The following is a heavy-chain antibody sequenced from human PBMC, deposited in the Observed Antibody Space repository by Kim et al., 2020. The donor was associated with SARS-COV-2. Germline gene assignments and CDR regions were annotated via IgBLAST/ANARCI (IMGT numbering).Heavy chain of an antibody. Sequence: GGSLRLSCAASGFTFSSYAMHWVRQAPGKGLEWVAVISYDGSNKYYADSVKGRFTISRDNSKNTLYLQMNSLRAEDTAVYYCARDYFRDTTVTTYGMDVWGQGTTVTVSS. V-gene: IGHV3-30*04. J-gene: IGHJ6*02. D-gene: IGHD4-17*01. CDR2: ISYDGSNK. CDR3: ARDYFRDTTVTTYGMDV. CDR1: GFTFSSYA.